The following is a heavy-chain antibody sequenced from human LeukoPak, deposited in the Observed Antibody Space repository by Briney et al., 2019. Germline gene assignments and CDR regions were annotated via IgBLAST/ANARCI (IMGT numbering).Heavy chain of an antibody. J-gene: IGHJ4*02. D-gene: IGHD3-3*01. Sequence: LSLTCTVSGGSISSGGYYWSWIRQHPGKGLEWIGYIYYSGSTYYNPSLKSRVTISVDTSKNQFSLKLSSVTAADTAVYYCARDRSWSGYFDYWGQGTLVTVSS. V-gene: IGHV4-31*03. CDR1: GGSISSGGYY. CDR3: ARDRSWSGYFDY. CDR2: IYYSGST.